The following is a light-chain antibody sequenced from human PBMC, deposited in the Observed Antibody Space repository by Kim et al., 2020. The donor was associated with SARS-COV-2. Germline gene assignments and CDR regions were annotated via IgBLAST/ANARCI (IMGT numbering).Light chain of an antibody. CDR1: SSSIGSNT. V-gene: IGLV1-44*01. CDR3: AAWDDSLSGWV. CDR2: SNN. Sequence: QPVLAQPPSASGTPGQRVTISCSGSSSSIGSNTVNWYQQLPGTAPEVLIYSNNQRPSGVPDRFSGSKSGTSASLAISGLQSEDEADYYCAAWDDSLSGWVFGGGTQLTVL. J-gene: IGLJ3*02.